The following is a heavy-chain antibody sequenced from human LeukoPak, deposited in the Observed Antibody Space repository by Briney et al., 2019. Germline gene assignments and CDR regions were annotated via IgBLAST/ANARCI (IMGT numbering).Heavy chain of an antibody. Sequence: PSETLSLTCTVSGGSISSYYWSWIRQPPGKGLEWIGYIYYSGSTNYNPSLKSRVTISVDTSKNQFSLKLSSVTAADTAVYYCARVGDSSGYYYERAWYFDLWGRGTLVTVSS. V-gene: IGHV4-59*01. CDR3: ARVGDSSGYYYERAWYFDL. CDR2: IYYSGST. D-gene: IGHD3-22*01. CDR1: GGSISSYY. J-gene: IGHJ2*01.